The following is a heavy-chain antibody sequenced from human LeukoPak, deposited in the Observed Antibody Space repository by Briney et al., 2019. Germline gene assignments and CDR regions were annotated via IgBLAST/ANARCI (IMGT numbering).Heavy chain of an antibody. CDR2: ISGSYST. V-gene: IGHV3-23*01. J-gene: IGHJ4*02. Sequence: GGSLRLSCAASGFTFSSYAMSWVRQAPGKGLEWVSAISGSYSTYYADSVKGRFTISRDNAKNSLYLQMNSLRAEDTAVYYCARNFHRRLYDSSGYYPYWGQGTLVTVSS. CDR3: ARNFHRRLYDSSGYYPY. D-gene: IGHD3-22*01. CDR1: GFTFSSYA.